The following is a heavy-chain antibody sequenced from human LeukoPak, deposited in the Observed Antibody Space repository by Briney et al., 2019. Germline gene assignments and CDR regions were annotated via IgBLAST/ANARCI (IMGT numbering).Heavy chain of an antibody. Sequence: PSETLSLTCAVSGGSISSGGYSWSWIRQPPGKGLEWIGYIYHSGSTYYNPSLKSRVTISVDRSKNQFSLKLSSVTAADTAVYYCARAVGYCSSTSCYHWFDPWGQGTLVTVSS. J-gene: IGHJ5*02. CDR3: ARAVGYCSSTSCYHWFDP. CDR2: IYHSGST. D-gene: IGHD2-2*01. V-gene: IGHV4-30-2*01. CDR1: GGSISSGGYS.